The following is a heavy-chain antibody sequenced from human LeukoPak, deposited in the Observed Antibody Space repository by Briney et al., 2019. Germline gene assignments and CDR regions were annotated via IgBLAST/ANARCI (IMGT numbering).Heavy chain of an antibody. CDR1: GFTFGSYA. CDR3: AIMHGYYDGSGYWVQ. D-gene: IGHD3-22*01. Sequence: GGSLRLSCAASGFTFGSYAMSWVRQAPGKGLEWVSFISPDADRTSKADSVEGRFTISRDNPRNTLYLQMNSLRDDDTAVYYCAIMHGYYDGSGYWVQWGQGTLVTVSS. CDR2: ISPDADRT. V-gene: IGHV3-23*01. J-gene: IGHJ4*02.